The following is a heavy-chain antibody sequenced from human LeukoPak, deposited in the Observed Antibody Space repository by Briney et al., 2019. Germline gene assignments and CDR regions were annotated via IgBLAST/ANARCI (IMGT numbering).Heavy chain of an antibody. Sequence: GASVKVSCKASGYTFTGYYMHWVRQAPKQGLEWMGWINPNSGGTNYAQKFQGRVTMTRDTSISTAYMELSRLRSDDTAVYYCARVGYCSSTSCYCVGAYYFDYWGQGTLVTVSS. J-gene: IGHJ4*02. CDR2: INPNSGGT. CDR1: GYTFTGYY. CDR3: ARVGYCSSTSCYCVGAYYFDY. D-gene: IGHD2-2*01. V-gene: IGHV1-2*02.